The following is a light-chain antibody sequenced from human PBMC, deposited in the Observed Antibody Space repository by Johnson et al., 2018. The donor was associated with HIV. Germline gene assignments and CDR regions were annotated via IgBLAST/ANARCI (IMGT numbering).Light chain of an antibody. CDR3: ETWDSSLSAYV. Sequence: QSVLTQPPSVSAAPGQKVTISCSGSSSNIGNNYVSWYQQLPGTAPKLLIYDNNKRPSGIPDRFSGSKSGPSATLAITGLQTGDEADYYCETWDSSLSAYVIGTGTKVTVL. V-gene: IGLV1-51*01. CDR2: DNN. J-gene: IGLJ1*01. CDR1: SSNIGNNY.